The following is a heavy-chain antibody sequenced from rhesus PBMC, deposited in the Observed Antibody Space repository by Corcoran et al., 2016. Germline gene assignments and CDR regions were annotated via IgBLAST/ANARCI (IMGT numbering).Heavy chain of an antibody. CDR2: IYGSSTST. D-gene: IGHD1-1*01. V-gene: IGHV4S10*01. CDR3: ARGLSWNYRLDY. Sequence: QVQLQESGPGVVKPSETLSLTCAVSGGSISDSYRWSWIRQPPWKGLEWIGYIYGSSTSTNYNPSLKSRVTSSKDTSKNQFSLKLSSVTAADTAVYYCARGLSWNYRLDYWGQGVLVTVSS. CDR1: GGSISDSYR. J-gene: IGHJ4*01.